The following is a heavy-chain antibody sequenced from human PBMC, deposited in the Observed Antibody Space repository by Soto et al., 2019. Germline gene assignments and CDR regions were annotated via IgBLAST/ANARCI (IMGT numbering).Heavy chain of an antibody. D-gene: IGHD1-1*01. CDR3: AKDTQPALYNWNDGFDY. Sequence: EVQLVESGGGLVQPGGSLRLSCAASGFVFRRYNMDWVRQAPGKGLEWVSYISSSSSSIYYADSVKGRFTISRDNAKNSLYLQMNSLRAEDTAVYFCAKDTQPALYNWNDGFDYWGQGTLVTVSS. CDR1: GFVFRRYN. CDR2: ISSSSSSI. V-gene: IGHV3-48*01. J-gene: IGHJ4*02.